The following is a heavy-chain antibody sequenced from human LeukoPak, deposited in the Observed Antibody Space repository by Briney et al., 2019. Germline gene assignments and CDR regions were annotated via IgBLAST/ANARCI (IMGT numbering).Heavy chain of an antibody. V-gene: IGHV3-23*01. Sequence: GGSLRLSCAASGFTVSSNYMSWVRQAPGKGLEWVSAISGSGGSTYYADSVKGRFTISRDNSKNTLYLQMNSLRAVDTAVYYCAKFAGDGSSWYYFDYWGQGTLVTVSS. CDR2: ISGSGGST. D-gene: IGHD6-13*01. CDR1: GFTVSSNY. CDR3: AKFAGDGSSWYYFDY. J-gene: IGHJ4*02.